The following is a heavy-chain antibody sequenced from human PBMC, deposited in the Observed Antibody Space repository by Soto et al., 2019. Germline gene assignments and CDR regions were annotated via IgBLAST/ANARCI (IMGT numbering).Heavy chain of an antibody. CDR2: IYYSGST. CDR1: GGSISSNTYY. D-gene: IGHD1-26*01. J-gene: IGHJ4*02. CDR3: ARGVVGPTAPDY. V-gene: IGHV4-39*01. Sequence: SETLSLTCTVSGGSISSNTYYWGWIRQPPGKGLEWIGNIYYSGSTYYNPSLKSRVVISVDTSKNQFALKLTSVAAADTAVYYCARGVVGPTAPDYWGQGTLVTV.